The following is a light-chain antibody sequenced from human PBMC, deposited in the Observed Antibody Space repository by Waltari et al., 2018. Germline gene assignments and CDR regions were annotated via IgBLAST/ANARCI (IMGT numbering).Light chain of an antibody. CDR1: QSVSSSY. CDR2: GAS. V-gene: IGKV3-20*01. Sequence: EIVLTQSPGTLSLSPGERATLSCRASQSVSSSYFAWYQQKPGQAPRLLSYGASNRATGIPDRFSGSGSGTDFTLTISRLEPEDFAVYYCQQYGSSPGTFGQGTKVET. J-gene: IGKJ1*01. CDR3: QQYGSSPGT.